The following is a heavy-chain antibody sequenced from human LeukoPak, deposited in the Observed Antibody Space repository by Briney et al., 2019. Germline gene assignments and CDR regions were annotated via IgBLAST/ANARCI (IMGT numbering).Heavy chain of an antibody. CDR1: GFTFSSYW. CDR3: AREGVGDFFDY. Sequence: GGSLRLSCAASGFTFSSYWMSWVRQAPGKGLEWVANIKQDGSEKYYVDSVKGRFTISRDNAKNSLYLQMNSLRAGDTAVYYCAREGVGDFFDYWGQGTLVTVSS. J-gene: IGHJ4*02. V-gene: IGHV3-7*01. D-gene: IGHD3-10*01. CDR2: IKQDGSEK.